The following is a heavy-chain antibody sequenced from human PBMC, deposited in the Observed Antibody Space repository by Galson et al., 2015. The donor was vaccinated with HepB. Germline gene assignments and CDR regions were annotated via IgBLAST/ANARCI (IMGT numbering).Heavy chain of an antibody. CDR3: AKDSGSRLYYFDY. V-gene: IGHV3-23*01. CDR1: GFTFSSYA. D-gene: IGHD2-15*01. J-gene: IGHJ4*02. Sequence: SLRLSCAASGFTFSSYAMSWVRQAPGKGLEWVSAISGSGGSTYYADSVKGRFTISRDNSKNTLYLQMNSLRAEDTAVYYCAKDSGSRLYYFDYWGQGTLVTVSS. CDR2: ISGSGGST.